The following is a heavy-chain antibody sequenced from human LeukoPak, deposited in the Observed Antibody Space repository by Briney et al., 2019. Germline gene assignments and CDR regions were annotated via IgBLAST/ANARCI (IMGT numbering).Heavy chain of an antibody. CDR3: ATGAIVFDC. D-gene: IGHD3-22*01. CDR2: VGHEDGTT. V-gene: IGHV1-24*01. Sequence: ASVRVSCKVSGATLSKISIDWVRQAHGKGLEWMGSVGHEDGTTIHAQKFQGRFNMTVDTATDTAYMEMSSLMSEDTAIYYCATGAIVFDCSGQGTLVTVSS. J-gene: IGHJ4*02. CDR1: GATLSKIS.